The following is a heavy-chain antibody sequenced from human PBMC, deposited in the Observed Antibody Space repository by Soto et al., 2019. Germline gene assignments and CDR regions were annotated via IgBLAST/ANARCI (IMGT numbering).Heavy chain of an antibody. D-gene: IGHD2-15*01. CDR2: INPSGGST. CDR3: ARGYCSGGSFYGTFAFDI. CDR1: GYTFTSYY. J-gene: IGHJ3*02. V-gene: IGHV1-46*03. Sequence: QVQLVQSGAEVKKPGASVKVSCKASGYTFTSYYMHWVRQAPGQGLEWMGIINPSGGSTSYAQKFQGRVTMTRDTSTSTVYMELSSLRSEDTAVYYCARGYCSGGSFYGTFAFDIWGQGTMVTVSS.